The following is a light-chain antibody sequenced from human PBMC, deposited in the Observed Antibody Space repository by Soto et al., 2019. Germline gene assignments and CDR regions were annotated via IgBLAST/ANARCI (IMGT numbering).Light chain of an antibody. V-gene: IGLV2-14*01. J-gene: IGLJ1*01. CDR2: EVS. CDR3: SSYSISTAYL. Sequence: QSVLTQPASVSGSPGQSITISCTGTSSDVGGYDYVSWYQLHPGKAPNLVVFEVSNRPSGVSYRFSGSKSGNTASLTISGLQAEDEADYFCSSYSISTAYLFGTGTKVTVL. CDR1: SSDVGGYDY.